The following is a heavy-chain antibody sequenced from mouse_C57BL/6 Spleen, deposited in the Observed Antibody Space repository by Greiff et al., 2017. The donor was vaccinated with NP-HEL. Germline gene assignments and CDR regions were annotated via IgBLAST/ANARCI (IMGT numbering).Heavy chain of an antibody. J-gene: IGHJ1*03. CDR3: AREGYYGSSYVYFDV. CDR1: GYPITSGYY. Sequence: EVKLMESGPGLVKPSQSLSLTCSVTGYPITSGYYWNWIRQFPGNKLEWMGYISYDGSNNYNPSLKNRISITRDTSKNQFFLKLNSVTTEDTATYYCAREGYYGSSYVYFDVWGTGTTVTVSS. D-gene: IGHD1-1*01. CDR2: ISYDGSN. V-gene: IGHV3-6*01.